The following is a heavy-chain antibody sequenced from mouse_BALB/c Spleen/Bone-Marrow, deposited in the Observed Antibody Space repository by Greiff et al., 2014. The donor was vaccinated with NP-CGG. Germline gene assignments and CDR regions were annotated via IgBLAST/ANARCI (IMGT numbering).Heavy chain of an antibody. J-gene: IGHJ2*01. CDR3: ARLRRYYGYFDY. D-gene: IGHD1-1*01. V-gene: IGHV5-17*02. CDR1: GFTFSSFG. Sequence: EVQLVESGGGLVQPGGSRKLSCAASGFTFSSFGMHWVRQAPEKGLEWVAYISSGSSTIYYADTVKGRFTISRDNPKNTLFLQMTSLRSDDTAMYYCARLRRYYGYFDYSGQCTTLTLSS. CDR2: ISSGSSTI.